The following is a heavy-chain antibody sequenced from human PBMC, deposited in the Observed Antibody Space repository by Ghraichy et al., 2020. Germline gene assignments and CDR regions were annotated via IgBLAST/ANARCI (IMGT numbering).Heavy chain of an antibody. D-gene: IGHD5-24*01. CDR1: GGSISSGTYY. CDR2: IYTSGNT. V-gene: IGHV4-61*02. J-gene: IGHJ4*02. CDR3: ARDDGYTNYFDY. Sequence: SQTLSLTCTVSGGSISSGTYYWSWIRQPAGKGLEWIGRIYTSGNTNYNPSLKSRVTISLDTSKNQFSLRLSSVTAADTAIYYCARDDGYTNYFDYWGQGTLVTVSS.